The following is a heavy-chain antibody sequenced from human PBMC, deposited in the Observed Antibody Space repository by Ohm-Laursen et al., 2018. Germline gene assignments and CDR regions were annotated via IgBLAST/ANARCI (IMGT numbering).Heavy chain of an antibody. CDR3: ARSWGYCSSTSCLARHWFDP. V-gene: IGHV1-18*01. CDR2: ISAYNGNT. Sequence: SVKVSCKASGYTFTSYGISWVRQAPGQGLEWMGWISAYNGNTNYAQKLQGRVIMTTDTSTSTAYMELRSLRSDDTAVYYCARSWGYCSSTSCLARHWFDPWGQGTLVTVSS. CDR1: GYTFTSYG. J-gene: IGHJ5*02. D-gene: IGHD2-2*01.